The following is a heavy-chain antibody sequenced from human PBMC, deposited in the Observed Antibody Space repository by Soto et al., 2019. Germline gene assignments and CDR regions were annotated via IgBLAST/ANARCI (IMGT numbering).Heavy chain of an antibody. D-gene: IGHD6-13*01. CDR1: GFTFSAYS. V-gene: IGHV3-21*01. J-gene: IGHJ4*02. Sequence: EMQLVESGGGLVKPGGSLRLSCAASGFTFSAYSMNWVRQVPGKGLEWVSSISSSSSYIYYADSVKGRFTISRDNAKNSLYLQMNSLRAEDTAVYYCASTTLPGYTSSWLLDYWGQGALVTVSS. CDR3: ASTTLPGYTSSWLLDY. CDR2: ISSSSSYI.